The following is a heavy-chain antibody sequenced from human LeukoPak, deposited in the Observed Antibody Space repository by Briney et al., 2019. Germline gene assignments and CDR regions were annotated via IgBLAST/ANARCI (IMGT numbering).Heavy chain of an antibody. J-gene: IGHJ4*02. D-gene: IGHD5-18*01. Sequence: GGSLRLSCAASGFTFSSYSMNWVRQAPGKGLEWVSLISGDGVSTYYADSVKGRFTISRDNSKNSLYLQMNSLRTEDTALYYCAKDQIQLWSFDYWGQGTLVTVSS. CDR3: AKDQIQLWSFDY. CDR2: ISGDGVST. V-gene: IGHV3-43*02. CDR1: GFTFSSYS.